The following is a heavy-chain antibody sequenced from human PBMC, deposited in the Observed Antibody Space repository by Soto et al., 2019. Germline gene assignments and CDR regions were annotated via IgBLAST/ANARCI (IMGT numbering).Heavy chain of an antibody. Sequence: QVQLQESGPGLVKPSQTLSLTCTVSGGSISSGGYYWSWIRQHPGKGLEWIGYIYYSGSTYYNPSLKSRVTISVDTSKNQFSLKLSSVTAADTAVYYCARDFESVWDYYGSGTRYSGFDPWGQGTLVTVSS. CDR2: IYYSGST. J-gene: IGHJ5*02. CDR3: ARDFESVWDYYGSGTRYSGFDP. CDR1: GGSISSGGYY. D-gene: IGHD3-10*01. V-gene: IGHV4-31*03.